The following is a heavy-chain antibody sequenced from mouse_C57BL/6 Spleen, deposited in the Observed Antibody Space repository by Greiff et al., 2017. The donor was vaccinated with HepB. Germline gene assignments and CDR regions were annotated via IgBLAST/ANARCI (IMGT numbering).Heavy chain of an antibody. J-gene: IGHJ2*01. CDR2: IYPRSGNN. V-gene: IGHV1-81*01. CDR1: GYTFTSYG. Sequence: VQLQESGAELARPGASVKLSCKASGYTFTSYGISWVKQRTGQGLEWIGEIYPRSGNNYYNEKFKGKATLTADKSSSTAYMELRSLTSEDSAVYFCARKLSVYFDYWGQGTTLTVSS. D-gene: IGHD1-1*02. CDR3: ARKLSVYFDY.